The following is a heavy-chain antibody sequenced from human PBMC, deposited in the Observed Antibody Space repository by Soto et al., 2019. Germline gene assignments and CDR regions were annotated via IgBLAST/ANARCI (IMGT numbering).Heavy chain of an antibody. J-gene: IGHJ6*02. CDR2: INPNSGGT. CDR1: GYTFTGYY. V-gene: IGHV1-2*04. D-gene: IGHD4-17*01. Sequence: GASVKVSCKASGYTFTGYYMHWVRQAPGQGLEWMGWINPNSGGTNYAQKFQGWVTMTRDTSISTAYMELSRLRSDDTAVYYCAASTTDYYYGMDVWGQGTTVTVSS. CDR3: AASTTDYYYGMDV.